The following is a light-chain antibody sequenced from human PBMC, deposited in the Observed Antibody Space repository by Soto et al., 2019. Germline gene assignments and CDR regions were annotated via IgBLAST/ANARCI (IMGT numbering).Light chain of an antibody. V-gene: IGKV3D-20*02. CDR1: QSLSNSE. CDR3: HQRQSWPRT. J-gene: IGKJ1*01. Sequence: EIVLTQSPGTLSLSPGERATLSCRASQSLSNSELAWYQQKPGQAPRLLIYQTSLRAAGIPARFSASGSGTDFTLTISDVQPEDFALYYCHQRQSWPRTFGQGTKVDIK. CDR2: QTS.